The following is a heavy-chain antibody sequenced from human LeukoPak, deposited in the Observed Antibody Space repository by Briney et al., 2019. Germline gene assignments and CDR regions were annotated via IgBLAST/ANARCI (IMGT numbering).Heavy chain of an antibody. V-gene: IGHV1-46*01. J-gene: IGHJ2*01. CDR1: GYTFTSYY. CDR2: INPSGGST. D-gene: IGHD2-15*01. Sequence: ASVKVSCKASGYTFTSYYMHWVRLAPGQGLEWMGIINPSGGSTSYAQKFQGRVTMTRDTSISTAYMELSRLRSDDTAVYYCARLPADVAQGPDWYFDLWGRGTLVTVSS. CDR3: ARLPADVAQGPDWYFDL.